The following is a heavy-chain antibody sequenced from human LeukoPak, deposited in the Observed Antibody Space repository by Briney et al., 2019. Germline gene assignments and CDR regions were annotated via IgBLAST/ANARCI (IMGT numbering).Heavy chain of an antibody. CDR1: GFTFSIYA. CDR2: ISYDGSIK. J-gene: IGHJ5*02. CDR3: AVAMSPGELDP. Sequence: GGSPRLSCAASGFTFSIYAIHWVRQAPGKGLEWVAVISYDGSIKDYADSVKGRFAISRDNSKNTLFLQMNSLRPDDTAVYYCAVAMSPGELDPWGQGTLVTVSS. V-gene: IGHV3-30*09. D-gene: IGHD5/OR15-5a*01.